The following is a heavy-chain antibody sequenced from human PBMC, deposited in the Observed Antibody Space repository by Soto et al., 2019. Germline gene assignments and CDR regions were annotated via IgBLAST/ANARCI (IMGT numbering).Heavy chain of an antibody. J-gene: IGHJ6*02. V-gene: IGHV4-34*01. CDR1: GGSFSGYY. Sequence: LSLTCAVYGGSFSGYYWSWIRQPPGKGLEWIGEINHSGSTNYNPSLKSRVTISVDTSKNQFSLKLSSVTAADTAVYYCARQRIMITFGGVIVIPYYYYGMDVWGQGTTVTVSS. D-gene: IGHD3-16*02. CDR2: INHSGST. CDR3: ARQRIMITFGGVIVIPYYYYGMDV.